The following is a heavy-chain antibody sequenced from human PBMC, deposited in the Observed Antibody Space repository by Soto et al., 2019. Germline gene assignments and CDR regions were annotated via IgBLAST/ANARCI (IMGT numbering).Heavy chain of an antibody. Sequence: QVQLQESGPGLVQPSQTLSLTCTVSGASISNDDYFWSWIRQPPGKGLEWIGFIYYSGTYYNPSLKSRATISADTSKNHFSLKLTSVTASDTAVYYCARDLAYCASGSCYAKWGSWVQGTLVTVSS. D-gene: IGHD2-21*01. J-gene: IGHJ5*02. V-gene: IGHV4-30-4*01. CDR2: IYYSGT. CDR3: ARDLAYCASGSCYAKWGS. CDR1: GASISNDDYF.